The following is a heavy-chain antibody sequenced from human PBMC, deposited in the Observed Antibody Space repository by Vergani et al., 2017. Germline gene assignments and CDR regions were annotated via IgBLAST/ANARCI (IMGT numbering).Heavy chain of an antibody. Sequence: QVQLQESGPGLVKPSETLSLTCAVSGDSISSNNCWTWVRQPPGKGLEWIGESCHTEDTKYRPSLKSRVTVSVDESRNLFSLRLNSVNAADTAVYYCATIGYRRWGYYFDYWGQGILVTVSS. D-gene: IGHD2-2*02. J-gene: IGHJ4*02. CDR1: GDSISSNNC. CDR3: ATIGYRRWGYYFDY. CDR2: SCHTEDT. V-gene: IGHV4-4*02.